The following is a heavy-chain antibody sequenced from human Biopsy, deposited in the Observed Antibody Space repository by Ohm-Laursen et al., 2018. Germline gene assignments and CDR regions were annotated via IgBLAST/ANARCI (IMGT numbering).Heavy chain of an antibody. CDR3: ARNTGWYGDLYYFDY. CDR1: GYSFTSYY. J-gene: IGHJ4*02. V-gene: IGHV1-46*01. D-gene: IGHD6-19*01. CDR2: INPSGSTT. Sequence: ASVKVSCKTSGYSFTSYYMHWVRQAPGQGLEWMGMINPSGSTTSYPQIFQGRVIMTRDTSKSTVYMELSSLRSADTAVYFCARNTGWYGDLYYFDYWGQGTLVTVSS.